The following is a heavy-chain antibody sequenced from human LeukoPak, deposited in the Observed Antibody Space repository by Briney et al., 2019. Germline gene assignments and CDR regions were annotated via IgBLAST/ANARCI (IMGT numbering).Heavy chain of an antibody. CDR3: AKKGSSGWYGNFDY. J-gene: IGHJ4*02. CDR2: IRYDGSNK. Sequence: GGTLRPSCAASGFTFSSYGIHWVRQAPGKGLEWGAFIRYDGSNKDYADSVKGRFSISRDNSKNMLYLQMNSLRAEDTAIYYCAKKGSSGWYGNFDYWGQGTLVTVSS. D-gene: IGHD6-19*01. V-gene: IGHV3-30*02. CDR1: GFTFSSYG.